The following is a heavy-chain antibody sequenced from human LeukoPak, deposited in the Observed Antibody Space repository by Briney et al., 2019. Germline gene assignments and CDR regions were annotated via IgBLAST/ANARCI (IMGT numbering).Heavy chain of an antibody. CDR2: IKHGGST. D-gene: IGHD2-15*01. CDR1: GGSFSGYY. Sequence: SETLSLTCAVYGGSFSGYYWSWIRQPPGKGLEWIGEIKHGGSTNYNPSLKSRVTISVDTSKNQFSLKLSSVTAADTAVYYCARVTGVVAARGFDYWGQGTLVTVSS. CDR3: ARVTGVVAARGFDY. V-gene: IGHV4-34*01. J-gene: IGHJ4*02.